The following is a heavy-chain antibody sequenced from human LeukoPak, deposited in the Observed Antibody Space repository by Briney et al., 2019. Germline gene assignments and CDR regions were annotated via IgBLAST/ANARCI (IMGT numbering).Heavy chain of an antibody. CDR2: MNPNSGNT. CDR1: GYTFTSYD. D-gene: IGHD3-22*01. CDR3: ARDAPLTYYYDSSGFYYFDY. V-gene: IGHV1-8*01. J-gene: IGHJ4*02. Sequence: ASVKVSCKASGYTFTSYDINWVRQATGQGLEWMGWMNPNSGNTGYAQKFQGRVTITTDESTSTAYMELSSLRSEDTAVYYCARDAPLTYYYDSSGFYYFDYWGQGTLVTVSS.